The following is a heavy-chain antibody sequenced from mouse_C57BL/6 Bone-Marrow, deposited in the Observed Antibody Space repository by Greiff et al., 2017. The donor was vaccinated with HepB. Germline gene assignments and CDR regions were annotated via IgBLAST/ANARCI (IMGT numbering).Heavy chain of an antibody. V-gene: IGHV14-4*01. CDR3: TTDDGYSGY. D-gene: IGHD2-3*01. CDR1: GFNIKDDY. CDR2: IDPENGDT. Sequence: EVQGVESGAELVRPGASVKLSCTASGFNIKDDYMHWVKQRPEQGLEWIGWIDPENGDTEYASKFQGKATITADTSSNTAYLQLSSLTSEDTAVYYCTTDDGYSGYWGQGTTLTVSS. J-gene: IGHJ2*01.